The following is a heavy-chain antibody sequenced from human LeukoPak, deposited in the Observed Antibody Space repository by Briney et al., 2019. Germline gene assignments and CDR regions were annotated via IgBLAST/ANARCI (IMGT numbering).Heavy chain of an antibody. V-gene: IGHV4-34*01. D-gene: IGHD2-2*01. J-gene: IGHJ4*02. Sequence: ASETLSLTCAVYGASFRGYYWSWTGQPPGKGREWIGETNLSGSTNYNPSLKSRATISLDTPHNQLSLKLRSVTAADTAVYYCARGRRVYQLRDWGVFDCWGRGGMV. CDR2: TNLSGST. CDR1: GASFRGYY. CDR3: ARGRRVYQLRDWGVFDC.